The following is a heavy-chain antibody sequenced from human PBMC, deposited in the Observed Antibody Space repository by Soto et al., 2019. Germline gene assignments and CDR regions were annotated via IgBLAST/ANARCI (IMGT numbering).Heavy chain of an antibody. V-gene: IGHV5-10-1*01. Sequence: PGESLKISCKGSGYSFTSYWISWVRQMPGKGLEWMGRIDPSDSYTNYSPSFQGHVTISADKSISTAYLQWSSLKASDTAMYYCARRKYYGSGSYKAARRYYYYGMDVWGQGTTVTVSS. CDR3: ARRKYYGSGSYKAARRYYYYGMDV. CDR2: IDPSDSYT. CDR1: GYSFTSYW. D-gene: IGHD3-10*01. J-gene: IGHJ6*02.